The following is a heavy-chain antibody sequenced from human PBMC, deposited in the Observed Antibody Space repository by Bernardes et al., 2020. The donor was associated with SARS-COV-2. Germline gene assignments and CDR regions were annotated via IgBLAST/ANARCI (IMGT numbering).Heavy chain of an antibody. CDR2: INWNGGST. D-gene: IGHD3-10*01. J-gene: IGHJ5*02. V-gene: IGHV3-20*01. CDR3: ARGGEAPSSGSHHNWFDP. CDR1: GFTFDDYG. Sequence: GGSLRLSCAASGFTFDDYGMSWVRQAPGKGLEWVSGINWNGGSTGYADSVMGRFTISRDNAKNSLYLQMNSLRAEDTALYHCARGGEAPSSGSHHNWFDPWGQGTLVTVSS.